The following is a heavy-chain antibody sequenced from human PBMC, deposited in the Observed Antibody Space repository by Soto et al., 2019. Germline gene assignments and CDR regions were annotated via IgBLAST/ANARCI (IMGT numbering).Heavy chain of an antibody. V-gene: IGHV3-23*01. D-gene: IGHD5-18*01. CDR3: AKETGYSYGFQPNALDV. J-gene: IGHJ6*02. Sequence: PXGSLKLSCAGSGFTFSRYAMNWVRQAPGKGLEWVSIISSRGDRTSYAESVKGRFTISRDDSKNTLFLHMNSLGAEDTAVYYCAKETGYSYGFQPNALDVWGQGTTVTVSS. CDR1: GFTFSRYA. CDR2: ISSRGDRT.